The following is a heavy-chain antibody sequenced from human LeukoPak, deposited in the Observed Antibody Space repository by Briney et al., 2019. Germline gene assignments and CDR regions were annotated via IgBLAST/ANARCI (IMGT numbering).Heavy chain of an antibody. J-gene: IGHJ4*02. CDR2: IIPIFGTA. CDR3: ARDLFGPLDSSGYYCDY. V-gene: IGHV1-69*05. Sequence: ASVKVSCKASGGTFSSYAISWVRQAPGQGLEWMGRIIPIFGTANYAQKFQGRVTITTDESTSTAYMELSSLRSEDTAVYYCARDLFGPLDSSGYYCDYWGQGTLVTVSS. CDR1: GGTFSSYA. D-gene: IGHD3-22*01.